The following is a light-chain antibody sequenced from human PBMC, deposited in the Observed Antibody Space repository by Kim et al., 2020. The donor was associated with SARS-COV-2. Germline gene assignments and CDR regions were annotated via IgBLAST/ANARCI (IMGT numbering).Light chain of an antibody. CDR3: GTWDSNQSAWL. Sequence: QSVLTQPPSVSAAPGQKVTISCSGSRSNIGSNYVSWYQQLPGTAPRLLIYDNNKRPSGIPDRFSGSRSGTSATLGITGLQPGDEADYFCGTWDSNQSAWLFGGGTQLTVL. J-gene: IGLJ3*02. V-gene: IGLV1-51*01. CDR1: RSNIGSNY. CDR2: DNN.